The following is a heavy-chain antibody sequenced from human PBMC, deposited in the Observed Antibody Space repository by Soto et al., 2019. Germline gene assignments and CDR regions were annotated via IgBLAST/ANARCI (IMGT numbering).Heavy chain of an antibody. V-gene: IGHV3-74*03. CDR2: INSDGTTT. J-gene: IGHJ4*02. D-gene: IGHD7-27*01. CDR1: GFTFSNYW. CDR3: TRGGTTKTYWGLFNY. Sequence: VGSLRLSCAASGFTFSNYWIHWVRQVPGKGLVWVSRINSDGTTTTYADFVKGRFTISRDNAKNTLYLQMDNLGADDTAVYYCTRGGTTKTYWGLFNYWGQGALVTVSS.